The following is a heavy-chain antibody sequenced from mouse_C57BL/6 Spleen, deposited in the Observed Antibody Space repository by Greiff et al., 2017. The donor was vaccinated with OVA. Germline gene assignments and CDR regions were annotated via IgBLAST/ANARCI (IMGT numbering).Heavy chain of an antibody. V-gene: IGHV1-18*01. Sequence: EVKLMESGPELVKPGASVKIPCKASGYTFTDYYMDWVKQSHGKSLEWIGDINPNNGGTTYNQKFKGKATLTVDKSSSTAYMELRSLLSAEDAVYYCGRFYYGNYGYFDDWGQGTPVTVSS. CDR1: GYTFTDYY. CDR2: INPNNGGT. D-gene: IGHD2-1*01. J-gene: IGHJ1*01. CDR3: GRFYYGNYGYFDD.